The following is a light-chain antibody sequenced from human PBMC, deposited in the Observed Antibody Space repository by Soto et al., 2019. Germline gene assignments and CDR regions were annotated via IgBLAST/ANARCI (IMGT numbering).Light chain of an antibody. Sequence: QSVLTQPASVSGSPGQSITISCTGTSNDVGIYNYVSWYQQHPGKAPKLMIYEVTNRPSGVSDRFSGSKSDNTASLTISGLQADDDADYYCSSYTISSTWVFGGGTKLTVL. J-gene: IGLJ3*02. CDR1: SNDVGIYNY. V-gene: IGLV2-14*01. CDR2: EVT. CDR3: SSYTISSTWV.